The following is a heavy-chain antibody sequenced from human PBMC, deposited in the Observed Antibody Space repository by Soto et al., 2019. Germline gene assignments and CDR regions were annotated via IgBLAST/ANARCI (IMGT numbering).Heavy chain of an antibody. Sequence: PSETLSLTCTVSGVSISGSSDYWGWIRQPPGKGLEWIGTIYYSGIAYYNPSLKSRVAMSVDTPKNQFSLRLTSVTAADTAVYYCARRRGHSGYSLSWGQGSLVTVSS. J-gene: IGHJ5*02. CDR1: GVSISGSSDY. CDR2: IYYSGIA. CDR3: ARRRGHSGYSLS. V-gene: IGHV4-39*01. D-gene: IGHD3-22*01.